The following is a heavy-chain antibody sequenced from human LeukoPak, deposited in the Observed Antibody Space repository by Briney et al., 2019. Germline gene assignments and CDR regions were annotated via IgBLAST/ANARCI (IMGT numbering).Heavy chain of an antibody. CDR3: ARVASSWSNYYYYYMDV. J-gene: IGHJ6*03. CDR1: GFTFSSYG. Sequence: GGSLRLSCAASGFTFSSYGMHWVRQAPGKGLEWVAVIWYDGSNKYYADSVKGRFTISRDNSKNTLYLQMNSLGAEDTAVYYCARVASSWSNYYYYYMDVWGKGTTVTVSS. D-gene: IGHD6-13*01. CDR2: IWYDGSNK. V-gene: IGHV3-33*01.